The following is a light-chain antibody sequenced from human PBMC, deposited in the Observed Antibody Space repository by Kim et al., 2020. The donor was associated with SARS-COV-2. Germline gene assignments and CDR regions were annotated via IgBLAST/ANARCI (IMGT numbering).Light chain of an antibody. CDR1: QSVSSY. CDR3: QQRSNWPPFT. J-gene: IGKJ3*01. CDR2: DAS. Sequence: SPGERATLSGRDSQSVSSYLAWYQQKPGQAPRRLIYDASNRATGSPARFSGSGSGTDFTLTISSLEPEDFAVYYCQQRSNWPPFTFGPGTKVDIK. V-gene: IGKV3-11*01.